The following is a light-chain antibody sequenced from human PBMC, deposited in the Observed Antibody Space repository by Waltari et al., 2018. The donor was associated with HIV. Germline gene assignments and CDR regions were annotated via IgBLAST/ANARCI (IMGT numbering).Light chain of an antibody. J-gene: IGLJ3*02. Sequence: VLPQPPPVVSSRGKITITSCSGSSALISSHYLHWYQLRPGHAPRTVIYEDDKRPSGVPTRFSGSIYGSANSASLILSGAKPEDEGEYYCQSYDNSNWVFGGGTKLTVV. CDR1: SALISSHY. V-gene: IGLV6-57*02. CDR2: EDD. CDR3: QSYDNSNWV.